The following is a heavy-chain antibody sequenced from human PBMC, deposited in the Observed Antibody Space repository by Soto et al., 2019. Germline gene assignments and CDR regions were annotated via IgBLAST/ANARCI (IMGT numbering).Heavy chain of an antibody. CDR2: ISTDGSST. Sequence: EVQLVESGGGLVQPGGSLRLSCAATGFTFSTYWMHWVRKGPGKGLVWVSRISTDGSSTTYADSVKGRFTISRDNAKNTLYLQMNSLRAEDTAVYYCARATGSNHPFDYWGQGSLVTVSS. CDR1: GFTFSTYW. J-gene: IGHJ4*02. CDR3: ARATGSNHPFDY. D-gene: IGHD2-2*01. V-gene: IGHV3-74*01.